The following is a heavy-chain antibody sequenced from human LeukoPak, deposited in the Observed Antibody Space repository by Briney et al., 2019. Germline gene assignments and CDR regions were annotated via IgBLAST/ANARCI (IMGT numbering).Heavy chain of an antibody. V-gene: IGHV3-21*05. Sequence: GGSLRLSCAASGFTFSIYGMNWVRQAPGKGLEWVSYISSSSSYIYYADSVKGRFTISRDNAKNSLYLQMNSLRAEDTAVYYCARDPYGSGSDSYFDYWGQGTLVTVSS. CDR2: ISSSSSYI. CDR3: ARDPYGSGSDSYFDY. CDR1: GFTFSIYG. J-gene: IGHJ4*02. D-gene: IGHD3-10*01.